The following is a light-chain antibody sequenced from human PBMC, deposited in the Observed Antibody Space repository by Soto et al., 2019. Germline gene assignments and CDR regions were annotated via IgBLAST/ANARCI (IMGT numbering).Light chain of an antibody. J-gene: IGKJ1*01. Sequence: EIVLPQSPGTLSLSPGERATLSCRASQSVPYNYLAWYQQRPGKAPRLLVSSASHRPAGIPDRFSGSGSGTDFTLIVSGLEPEDVAVYYCQQYGSSPQTFGQGTTVESK. CDR1: QSVPYNY. V-gene: IGKV3-20*01. CDR2: SAS. CDR3: QQYGSSPQT.